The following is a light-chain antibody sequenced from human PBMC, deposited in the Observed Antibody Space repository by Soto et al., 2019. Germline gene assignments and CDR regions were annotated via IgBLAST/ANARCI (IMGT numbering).Light chain of an antibody. Sequence: QSALTPPASVSASPGHSITFPCPGTGTVVGCYNLVSWFHQHPGKVPKLLIYEGTKRPSGLSDRFSGSKSGNTASLTISWLQAEDEADYYCYSYAGENLYVFGTGTKLTVL. CDR2: EGT. CDR1: GTVVGCYNL. V-gene: IGLV2-23*01. CDR3: YSYAGENLYV. J-gene: IGLJ1*01.